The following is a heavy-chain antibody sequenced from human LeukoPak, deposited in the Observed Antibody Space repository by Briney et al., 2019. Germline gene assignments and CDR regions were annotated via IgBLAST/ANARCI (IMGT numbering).Heavy chain of an antibody. CDR1: GYTFTFYY. V-gene: IGHV1-2*02. D-gene: IGHD5-24*01. J-gene: IGHJ5*02. CDR2: INPNSGGT. CDR3: AKEQMATAFDP. Sequence: ASVTVSCKASGYTFTFYYMHWLRQAPGQGLEWMGWINPNSGGTKYAQKFQGRVTMTRDTSISTAYMELSRLRSDDTAVYYCAKEQMATAFDPWGQGTLVTVSS.